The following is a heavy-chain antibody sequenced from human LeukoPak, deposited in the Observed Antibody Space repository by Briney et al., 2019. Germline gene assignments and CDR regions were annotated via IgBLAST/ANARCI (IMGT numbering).Heavy chain of an antibody. D-gene: IGHD6-19*01. CDR3: ARDLGSGWIIVDY. V-gene: IGHV1-2*02. J-gene: IGHJ4*02. CDR1: GYTFTKSDY. CDR2: INPNSGGT. Sequence: ASVKVSCKASGYTFTKSDYIHWVRQAPGQGLEWMGWINPNSGGTNSAQKFQGRVTLTRDTSISTAYLELSSLRSDDTAVYYCARDLGSGWIIVDYWGQGTLVTVSS.